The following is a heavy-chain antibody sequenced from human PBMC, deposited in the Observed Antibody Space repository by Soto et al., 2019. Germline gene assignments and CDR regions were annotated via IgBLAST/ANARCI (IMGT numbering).Heavy chain of an antibody. CDR3: AREDYYDTGYYVV. CDR1: GRSMSGYH. Sequence: SETLSLTCTVSGRSMSGYHWSWIRQPAGERLEWIGRIYTSGTTDFNPSLKGRVTMSVDTSKNQFSLKLTSVTAADTALYYCAREDYYDTGYYVVWGQGTQVTVSS. V-gene: IGHV4-4*07. J-gene: IGHJ4*02. CDR2: IYTSGTT. D-gene: IGHD3-9*01.